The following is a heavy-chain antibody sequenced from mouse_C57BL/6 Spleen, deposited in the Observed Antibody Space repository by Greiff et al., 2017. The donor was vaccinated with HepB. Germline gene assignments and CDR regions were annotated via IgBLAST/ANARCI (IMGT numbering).Heavy chain of an antibody. CDR1: GYTFTSYW. D-gene: IGHD2-5*01. V-gene: IGHV1-50*01. CDR2: IDPSDSYT. J-gene: IGHJ2*01. Sequence: VKLQESGAELVKPGASVKLSCKASGYTFTSYWMQWVKQRPGQGLEWIGEIDPSDSYTNYNQKFKGKATLTVDTSSSTAYMQLSSLTSEDSAVYYCARYYSNPDYWGQGTTLTVSS. CDR3: ARYYSNPDY.